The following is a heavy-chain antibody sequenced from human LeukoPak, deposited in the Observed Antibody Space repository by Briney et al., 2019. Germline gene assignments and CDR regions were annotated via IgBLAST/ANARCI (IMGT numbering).Heavy chain of an antibody. J-gene: IGHJ4*02. Sequence: SETLSLTCTVSGGSISSSSYYWGWIRQPPRKGLEWIGSIYYSGSTNYNPSLKSRVTISVDTSKNQFSLKLSSVTAADTAVYYCARESRYSYGYLQEDDFDYWGQGTLVTVSS. CDR3: ARESRYSYGYLQEDDFDY. CDR1: GGSISSSSYY. CDR2: IYYSGST. V-gene: IGHV4-39*07. D-gene: IGHD5-18*01.